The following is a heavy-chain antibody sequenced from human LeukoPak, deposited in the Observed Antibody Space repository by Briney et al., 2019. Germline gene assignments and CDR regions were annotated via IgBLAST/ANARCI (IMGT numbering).Heavy chain of an antibody. V-gene: IGHV4-39*01. J-gene: IGHJ5*02. CDR2: IYYSGST. CDR1: GGSISSSSYY. CDR3: ARLRTMVRGIPNWFDP. Sequence: SETLSLTCTVSGGSISSSSYYWGWIRQPPGKGLEWIGSIYYSGSTYYNPSLKSRVTISVDTSENQFSLKLSSVTAADAAVYYCARLRTMVRGIPNWFDPWGQGTLVTVSS. D-gene: IGHD3-10*01.